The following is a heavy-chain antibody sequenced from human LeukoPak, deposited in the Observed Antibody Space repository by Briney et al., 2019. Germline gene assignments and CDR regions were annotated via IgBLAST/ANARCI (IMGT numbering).Heavy chain of an antibody. J-gene: IGHJ6*03. Sequence: TGGSLRLSCAASGFTFDDYTMHWVRQAPGKGLEWVSLITWDGGTTYYADSVKGRFTISRDNSKDSLYLQMNSLRTEDTALYYCAKAGSSPTYYYYYMDVWGKGTTVTVSS. CDR2: ITWDGGTT. V-gene: IGHV3-43*01. D-gene: IGHD6-6*01. CDR3: AKAGSSPTYYYYYMDV. CDR1: GFTFDDYT.